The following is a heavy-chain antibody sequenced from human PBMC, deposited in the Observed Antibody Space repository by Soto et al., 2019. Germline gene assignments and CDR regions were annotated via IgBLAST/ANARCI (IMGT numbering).Heavy chain of an antibody. D-gene: IGHD1-26*01. CDR3: VKGQTWELHLDY. CDR2: FSGSNRNT. Sequence: GGSLRLSCAASGFSFSNYAMSWVRQAPGKGLEWVSAFSGSNRNTYYADSVKGRFTISRDNSKNTLFLQMNSLRAEDTAAYYCVKGQTWELHLDYWGQGTLVTVSS. CDR1: GFSFSNYA. V-gene: IGHV3-23*01. J-gene: IGHJ4*02.